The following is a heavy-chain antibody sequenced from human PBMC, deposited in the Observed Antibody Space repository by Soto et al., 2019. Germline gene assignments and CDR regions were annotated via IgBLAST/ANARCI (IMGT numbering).Heavy chain of an antibody. CDR3: ARASTYGESDY. CDR2: VDPNSGGT. Sequence: QVHLVQSGAEVKKPGASVKVSCKASGYTFTVYFVHWVRQAPGQGLGWMGWVDPNSGGTNYSQKFQGRVTMTRDTSISTAYMELSRLRSDDTAVYFCARASTYGESDYWGQGTLVTVSS. D-gene: IGHD3-10*01. V-gene: IGHV1-2*02. J-gene: IGHJ4*02. CDR1: GYTFTVYF.